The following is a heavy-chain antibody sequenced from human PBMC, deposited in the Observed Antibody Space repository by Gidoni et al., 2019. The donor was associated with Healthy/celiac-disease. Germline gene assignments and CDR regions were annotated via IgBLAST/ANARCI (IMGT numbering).Heavy chain of an antibody. D-gene: IGHD6-13*01. CDR3: VKGPMLQQLVPAFDI. J-gene: IGHJ3*02. CDR1: GFTFSSYA. V-gene: IGHV3-64D*08. Sequence: EVQLVESGGGLVQPGGSLRLSCSASGFTFSSYAMHWVRQAPGKGLEYVSAISSNGGSTYYADSVKGRFTISRDNSKNTLYLQMSSLRAEDTAVYYCVKGPMLQQLVPAFDIWGQGTMVTVSS. CDR2: ISSNGGST.